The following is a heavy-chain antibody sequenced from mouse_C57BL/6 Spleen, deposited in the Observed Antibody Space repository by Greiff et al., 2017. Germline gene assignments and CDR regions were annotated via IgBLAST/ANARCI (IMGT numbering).Heavy chain of an antibody. V-gene: IGHV1-81*01. CDR2: IYPRSGNT. J-gene: IGHJ3*01. CDR3: ARNPLYYDYDGAY. D-gene: IGHD2-4*01. CDR1: GYTFTSYG. Sequence: VQLQQSGAELARPGASVKLSCKASGYTFTSYGISWVKQRTGQGLEWIGEIYPRSGNTYYNEKFKGKATLTADKSSSTAYMELRSLTSEDSAVYFCARNPLYYDYDGAYWGQGTLVTVSA.